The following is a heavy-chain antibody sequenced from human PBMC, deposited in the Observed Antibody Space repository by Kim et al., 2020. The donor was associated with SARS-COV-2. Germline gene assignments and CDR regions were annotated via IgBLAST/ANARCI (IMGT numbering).Heavy chain of an antibody. CDR1: GGSVSSGSYY. V-gene: IGHV4-61*01. CDR3: ARRGLGEHFDY. Sequence: SETLSLTCTVSGGSVSSGSYYWSWIRQPPGKGLEWIGYIYYSGSTNYNPSLKSRVTISVDTSKNQFSLKLSSVTAADTAVYYCARRGLGEHFDYWGQGTLVTVSS. CDR2: IYYSGST. D-gene: IGHD4-17*01. J-gene: IGHJ4*02.